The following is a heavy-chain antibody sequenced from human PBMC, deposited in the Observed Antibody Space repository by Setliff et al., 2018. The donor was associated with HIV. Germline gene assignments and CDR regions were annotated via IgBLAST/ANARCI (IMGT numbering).Heavy chain of an antibody. V-gene: IGHV1-69*05. CDR2: IIPIFGTA. CDR3: ARERRYCSGGSCSKFFDY. Sequence: SVKVSCKASGGTFSSYAISWVRQAPGQGLERMGGIIPIFGTANYAQKFQGRVTITTDESTSTAYMELSSLRSEDTAVYSCARERRYCSGGSCSKFFDYWGQGTLVTVAS. CDR1: GGTFSSYA. D-gene: IGHD2-15*01. J-gene: IGHJ4*02.